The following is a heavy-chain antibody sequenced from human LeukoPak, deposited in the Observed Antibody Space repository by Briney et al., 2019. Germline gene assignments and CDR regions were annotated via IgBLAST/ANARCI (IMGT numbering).Heavy chain of an antibody. CDR1: GFTFSDYY. CDR3: ARDSRIIPTSGDY. CDR2: ISSSGSTI. D-gene: IGHD3-22*01. V-gene: IGHV3-11*04. J-gene: IGHJ4*02. Sequence: GGSLRLSCSASGFTFSDYYMSWIRQAPGKGLEWVSYISSSGSTIYYADSVKGRFTISRDNAKNSLYLQMNSLRAEDTAVYYCARDSRIIPTSGDYWGQGTLVTVSS.